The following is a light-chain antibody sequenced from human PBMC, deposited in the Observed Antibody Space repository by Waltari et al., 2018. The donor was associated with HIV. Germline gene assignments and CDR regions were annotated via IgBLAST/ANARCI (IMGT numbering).Light chain of an antibody. CDR1: NSNLGSNY. J-gene: IGLJ3*02. V-gene: IGLV1-47*01. CDR2: RTN. Sequence: QSVLTQPPSASGTPGPRVPISCSGSNSNLGSNYVYWYQQLPGTAPKLLIYRTNQRPSGVPDRFSGSKSGTSASLAISGLRSEDEADYYCAVWDDSLSGWVFGGGTKLTVL. CDR3: AVWDDSLSGWV.